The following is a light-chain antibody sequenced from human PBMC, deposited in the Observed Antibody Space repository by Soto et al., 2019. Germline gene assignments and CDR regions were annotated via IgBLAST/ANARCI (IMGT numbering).Light chain of an antibody. CDR1: SSDVGDYKY. J-gene: IGLJ1*01. V-gene: IGLV2-14*01. CDR2: EVS. Sequence: QSALTQPASVSGSPGQSITISCTGTSSDVGDYKYVSWYQQHPGKAPKLVISEVSNRPSGISNRFSGSKSGNTASLTISGLHAEDEADYYCSSYTTIFTYVFGTGTKLTVL. CDR3: SSYTTIFTYV.